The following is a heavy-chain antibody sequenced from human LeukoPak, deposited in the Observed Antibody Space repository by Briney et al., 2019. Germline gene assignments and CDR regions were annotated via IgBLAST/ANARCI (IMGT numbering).Heavy chain of an antibody. CDR2: VKQDGSET. Sequence: GGSLRLSCTASGFSFSSYWMSWVRQAPGKGLEWVANVKQDGSETYYVDSLKGRFTISRDNAKNSLYLQMGSLRAEDTAIYYCARDPRYYFDYWGQGTLVTVSS. V-gene: IGHV3-7*03. CDR1: GFSFSSYW. J-gene: IGHJ4*02. CDR3: ARDPRYYFDY.